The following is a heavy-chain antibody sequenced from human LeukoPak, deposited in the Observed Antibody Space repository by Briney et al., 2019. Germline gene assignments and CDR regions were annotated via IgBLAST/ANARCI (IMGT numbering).Heavy chain of an antibody. CDR2: IIPIFGTA. J-gene: IGHJ4*02. D-gene: IGHD3-22*01. V-gene: IGHV1-69*05. CDR1: GGTFSSYA. CDR3: ATPFDSSGYYRFDY. Sequence: GASVKVSCKASGGTFSSYAISWVRQAPGQGLEWMGGIIPIFGTANYARKFQGRVTITTDESTSTAYMELSSLRSEDTAVYYCATPFDSSGYYRFDYWGQGTLVTVSS.